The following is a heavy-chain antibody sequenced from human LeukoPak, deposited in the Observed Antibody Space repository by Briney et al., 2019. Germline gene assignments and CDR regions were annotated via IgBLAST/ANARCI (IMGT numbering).Heavy chain of an antibody. J-gene: IGHJ4*02. V-gene: IGHV3-23*01. CDR3: AKTNAAYSSGRSPGWPIDY. CDR2: ISGSGGDT. CDR1: GFTFRSYA. Sequence: GGSLRLSCAASGFTFRSYAIYWVRQAPGKGLEWVSGISGSGGDTYFADSVKGRFTISRDNSKNTVFLQMDSLRAEDTAVYYCAKTNAAYSSGRSPGWPIDYWGQGTLVTVSS. D-gene: IGHD6-19*01.